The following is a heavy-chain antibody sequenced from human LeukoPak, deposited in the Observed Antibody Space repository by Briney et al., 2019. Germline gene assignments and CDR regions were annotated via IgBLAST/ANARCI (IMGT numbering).Heavy chain of an antibody. CDR3: ARDRGGRN. CDR1: GFTFSLSG. J-gene: IGHJ4*02. V-gene: IGHV3-48*01. D-gene: IGHD3-10*01. CDR2: ISSSSSTI. Sequence: GGSLRLSCAASGFTFSLSGMNWVRQAPGKGLEWVSYISSSSSTIYYADSVKGRFTISRDNAKNSLYLQMNSLRAEDTAVYYCARDRGGRNWGQGTLVTVSS.